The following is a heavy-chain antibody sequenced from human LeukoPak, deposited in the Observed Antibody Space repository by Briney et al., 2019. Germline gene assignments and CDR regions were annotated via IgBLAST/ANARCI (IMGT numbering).Heavy chain of an antibody. CDR2: IYYSGST. V-gene: IGHV4-59*01. Sequence: PSETLSLTCTVSDGSISSYYWSWIRQPPGKGLEWIGYIYYSGSTNYNPSLKSRVTISVDTSKNQFSLKLSSVTAADTAVYYCASSDYGGKPFDYWGQGTLVTVSS. CDR3: ASSDYGGKPFDY. D-gene: IGHD4-23*01. J-gene: IGHJ4*02. CDR1: DGSISSYY.